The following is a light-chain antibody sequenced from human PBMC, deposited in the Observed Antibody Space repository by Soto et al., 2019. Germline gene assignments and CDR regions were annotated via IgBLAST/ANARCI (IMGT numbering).Light chain of an antibody. J-gene: IGKJ1*01. CDR3: QQTYSALWT. CDR1: QTITTY. Sequence: DIQMTQTQSSLSASVGDRVTISCRASQTITTYLNWYQQKPGKAPKLLIYAASSLHSGVPSRFSGSGSGTDFTLTISSLQPEDFAAYYCQQTYSALWTFGQGTKLEIK. V-gene: IGKV1-39*01. CDR2: AAS.